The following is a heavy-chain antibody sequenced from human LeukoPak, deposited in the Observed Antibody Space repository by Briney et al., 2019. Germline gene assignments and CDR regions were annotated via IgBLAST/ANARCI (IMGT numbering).Heavy chain of an antibody. CDR3: ARDRGPRTGFMVREAYDY. V-gene: IGHV3-74*01. D-gene: IGHD3-10*01. Sequence: GGSLRLSCEASGFTFSGYWMHWVRQAPGKGLVWVSRMSSDSTRSSHADSVKGRFSISRDNAKNTLYLQMSSLRAEDTAVYYCARDRGPRTGFMVREAYDYWGQGTLVTVSS. J-gene: IGHJ4*02. CDR2: MSSDSTRS. CDR1: GFTFSGYW.